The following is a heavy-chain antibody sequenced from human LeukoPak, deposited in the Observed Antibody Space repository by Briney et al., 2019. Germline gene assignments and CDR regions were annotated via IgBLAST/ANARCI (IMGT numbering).Heavy chain of an antibody. Sequence: GGSLRLSCAASGFTFSSYAMSWVRQAPGKGLEWVSAISGSGGSTYYADSVKGRFTISRDNSKNTLYLQMSSLRAEDTAVYYCAKDDYYDSSGYQDYWGQGTLVTVSS. CDR2: ISGSGGST. J-gene: IGHJ4*02. CDR1: GFTFSSYA. CDR3: AKDDYYDSSGYQDY. V-gene: IGHV3-23*01. D-gene: IGHD3-22*01.